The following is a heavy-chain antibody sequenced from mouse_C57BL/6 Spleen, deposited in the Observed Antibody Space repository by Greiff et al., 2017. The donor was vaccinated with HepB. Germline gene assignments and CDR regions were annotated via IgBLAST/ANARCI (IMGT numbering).Heavy chain of an antibody. Sequence: EVQLQQSVAELVRPGASVKLSCTASGFNIKNTYMHWVKQRPEQGLEWIGRIDPANGNTKYAPKFQGKATITADTSSNTAYLQLSSLTSEDTAIYYCASPLLYDYDGGDYYAMDYWGQGTSVTVSS. CDR3: ASPLLYDYDGGDYYAMDY. CDR2: IDPANGNT. V-gene: IGHV14-3*01. CDR1: GFNIKNTY. D-gene: IGHD2-4*01. J-gene: IGHJ4*01.